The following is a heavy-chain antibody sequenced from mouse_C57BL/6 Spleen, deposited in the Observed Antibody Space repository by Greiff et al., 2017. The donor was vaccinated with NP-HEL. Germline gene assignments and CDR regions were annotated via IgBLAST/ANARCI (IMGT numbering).Heavy chain of an antibody. D-gene: IGHD2-10*01. V-gene: IGHV1-82*01. Sequence: QVQLQQSGPELVKPGASVKISCKASGYAFSSSWMNWVKQRPGKGLEWIGRIYPGDGDTNYNGKFKGKATLTADKSSSTAYMQLSSLTSEDSAVYFCARSYYGNHEGYYAMDYWGQGTSVTVSS. J-gene: IGHJ4*01. CDR2: IYPGDGDT. CDR1: GYAFSSSW. CDR3: ARSYYGNHEGYYAMDY.